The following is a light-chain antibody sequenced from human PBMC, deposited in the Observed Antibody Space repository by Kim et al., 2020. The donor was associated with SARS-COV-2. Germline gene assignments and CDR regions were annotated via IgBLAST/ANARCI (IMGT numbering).Light chain of an antibody. J-gene: IGLJ3*02. CDR2: YDS. Sequence: SYELTQPPSVSVAPGKTARITCGGNNIGSKSVHWYQQKPGQAPVLVIYYDSDRPSGIPERFSGSNSGNTATLTISRVEARDEADYSCQVWDSSSDHPVFG. V-gene: IGLV3-21*04. CDR1: NIGSKS. CDR3: QVWDSSSDHPV.